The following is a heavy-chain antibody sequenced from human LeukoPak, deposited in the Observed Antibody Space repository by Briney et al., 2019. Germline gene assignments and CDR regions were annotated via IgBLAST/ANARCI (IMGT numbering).Heavy chain of an antibody. D-gene: IGHD3-3*01. CDR1: GGSVTSTNW. CDR3: SREGCFYRPRDY. Sequence: PSETLSLTCVVSGGSVTSTNWRTWVRQPPGKGLEWIGEVHLDGRTNYNPSPKSRLIMSVDLPENHISLKLTSVTAADTAVYYCSREGCFYRPRDYSGQGTLVTVSS. CDR2: VHLDGRT. V-gene: IGHV4-4*02. J-gene: IGHJ4*02.